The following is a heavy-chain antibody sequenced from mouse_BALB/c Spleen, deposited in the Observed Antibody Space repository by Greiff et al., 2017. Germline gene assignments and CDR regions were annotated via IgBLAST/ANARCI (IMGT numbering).Heavy chain of an antibody. CDR2: ISYSGST. D-gene: IGHD2-14*01. CDR3: ANYRYYFDY. V-gene: IGHV3-2*02. J-gene: IGHJ2*01. Sequence: VQLKESGPGLVKPSQSLSLTCTVTGYSITSDYAWNWIRQFPGNKLEWMGYISYSGSTSYNPSLKSRISITRDTSKNQFFLQLNSVTTEDTATYYCANYRYYFDYWGQGTTLTVSS. CDR1: GYSITSDYA.